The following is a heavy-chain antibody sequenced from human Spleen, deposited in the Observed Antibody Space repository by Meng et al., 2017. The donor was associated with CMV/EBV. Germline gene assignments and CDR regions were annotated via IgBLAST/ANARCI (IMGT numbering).Heavy chain of an antibody. D-gene: IGHD4-17*01. J-gene: IGHJ4*02. Sequence: GESLKISCAVSGFTFSRYAMSWVRQAPGKGLEWVSVIYSGGSNTYYADSVKGRFTISRDNAKNSLYLQMNSLRAEDTAVYYCARDGVWMTTVTMNYWGQGTLVTVSS. CDR1: GFTFSRYA. V-gene: IGHV3-23*03. CDR3: ARDGVWMTTVTMNY. CDR2: IYSGGSNT.